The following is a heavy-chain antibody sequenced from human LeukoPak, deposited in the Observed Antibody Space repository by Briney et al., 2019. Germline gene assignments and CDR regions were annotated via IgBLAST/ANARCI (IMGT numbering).Heavy chain of an antibody. Sequence: SVKVSCKASGGASSSYVINWVRQAPGQGLEWMGRVIPNLDIAYYAHRFQGRLTITADKSTSTAYMELRSLRFEDTAVFYCAKGYGSGTFDYWGQGTLLTVSS. CDR1: GGASSSYV. V-gene: IGHV1-69*04. J-gene: IGHJ4*02. CDR3: AKGYGSGTFDY. CDR2: VIPNLDIA. D-gene: IGHD3-10*01.